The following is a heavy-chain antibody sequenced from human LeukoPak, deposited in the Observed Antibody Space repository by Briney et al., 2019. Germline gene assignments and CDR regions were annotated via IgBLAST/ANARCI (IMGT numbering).Heavy chain of an antibody. CDR3: AREFFYGGNFDY. Sequence: GGSLRLSCAASGFTFSSHSMNWVRQAPGKGLEWVSSISSSSSYIYYADSVKGRFTISRDNAKNSLYLQMNSLRAEDTAVYYCAREFFYGGNFDYWGQGTLVTASS. CDR1: GFTFSSHS. CDR2: ISSSSSYI. D-gene: IGHD4-23*01. V-gene: IGHV3-21*01. J-gene: IGHJ4*02.